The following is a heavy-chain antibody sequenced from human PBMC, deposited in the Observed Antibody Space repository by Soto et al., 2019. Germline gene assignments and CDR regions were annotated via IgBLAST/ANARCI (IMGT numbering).Heavy chain of an antibody. Sequence: VQLLESGGGLVQPGGSLRLSCGGSGFTFSSYAMIWVRQAPGKGLEWVSGISGNGDTTYYADSLKGRFSISRDNSKNTVYLQMNSLRAEDTAVYYCAKRSPPSDGELFGRPKDWGQGTLVIVSS. V-gene: IGHV3-23*01. D-gene: IGHD6-6*01. CDR2: ISGNGDTT. J-gene: IGHJ4*02. CDR1: GFTFSSYA. CDR3: AKRSPPSDGELFGRPKD.